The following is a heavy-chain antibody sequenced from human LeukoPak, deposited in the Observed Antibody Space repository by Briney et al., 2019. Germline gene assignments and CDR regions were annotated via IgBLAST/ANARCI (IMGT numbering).Heavy chain of an antibody. CDR1: GFSFSSQG. V-gene: IGHV3-30*03. CDR2: ISYDGSNK. J-gene: IGHJ4*02. CDR3: VRGQARAWGLDY. Sequence: PGGSLRLSCAASGFSFSSQGMHWVRQAPGKGLEWVAVISYDGSNKYYADSVKGRFTISRDNSKNTLYLQMNSLRAEDTAVYYCVRGQARAWGLDYWGQGTLVTVSS. D-gene: IGHD3-16*01.